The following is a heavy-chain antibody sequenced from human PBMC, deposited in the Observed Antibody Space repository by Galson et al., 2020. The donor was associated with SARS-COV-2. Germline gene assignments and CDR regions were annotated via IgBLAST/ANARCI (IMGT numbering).Heavy chain of an antibody. CDR3: ARGWTYCSRTSCSEAFDI. V-gene: IGHV1-18*01. Sequence: ASVKVSCKASGYTFTSYGISWVRQAPGQGLEWMGWISAYNGNTNYAQKLQGRVTITTDTSTSTAYMELRNLRADDTAVYYCARGWTYCSRTSCSEAFDIWGQGTMVTVSS. CDR1: GYTFTSYG. J-gene: IGHJ3*02. CDR2: ISAYNGNT. D-gene: IGHD2-2*01.